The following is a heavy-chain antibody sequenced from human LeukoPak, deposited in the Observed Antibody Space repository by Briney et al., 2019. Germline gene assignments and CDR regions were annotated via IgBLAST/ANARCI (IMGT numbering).Heavy chain of an antibody. V-gene: IGHV3-53*01. Sequence: GGSLRLSCAVSGFTVSSNYMSWVRQAPGKGLEWVSVLYNGGNTYYADSVKGRFTASRDNSKNTLYLQMNSLRAEDTAVYYCARYDGGSGPFDYWGQGTLVTVSS. D-gene: IGHD3-10*01. CDR2: LYNGGNT. CDR3: ARYDGGSGPFDY. CDR1: GFTVSSNY. J-gene: IGHJ4*02.